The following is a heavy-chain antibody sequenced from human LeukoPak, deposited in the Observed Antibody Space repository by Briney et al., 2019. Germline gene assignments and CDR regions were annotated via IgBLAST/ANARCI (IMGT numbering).Heavy chain of an antibody. V-gene: IGHV1-69*13. CDR1: GGTFSSYA. D-gene: IGHD5-18*01. CDR2: IIPIFGTA. CDR3: AREALRGYSYGYEDY. Sequence: SVKVSCKASGGTFSSYAISWVRQAPGQGLEWMGGIIPIFGTANYAQKFQGRVTITADESTSTAYMELSSLRSEDTAVYYCAREALRGYSYGYEDYWGQGTLVTASS. J-gene: IGHJ4*02.